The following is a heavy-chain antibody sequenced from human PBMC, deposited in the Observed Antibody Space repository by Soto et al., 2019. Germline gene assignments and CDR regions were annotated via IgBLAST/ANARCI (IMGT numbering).Heavy chain of an antibody. CDR2: LYHSGST. D-gene: IGHD2-21*02. CDR1: GGSISSYY. CDR3: ARSPSDCDGDCSSYYFDN. V-gene: IGHV4-59*12. Sequence: PSETLSLTCTVSGGSISSYYWSWIRQPPGKGLEWIGYLYHSGSTSYNPSLKSRVTISVDRSKNQFSLKLSSVTAADTAVYYCARSPSDCDGDCSSYYFDNWGQGTLVTVSS. J-gene: IGHJ4*02.